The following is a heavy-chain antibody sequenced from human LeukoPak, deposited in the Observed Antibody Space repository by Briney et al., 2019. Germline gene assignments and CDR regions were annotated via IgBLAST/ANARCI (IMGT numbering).Heavy chain of an antibody. CDR1: GGSISSYY. CDR2: IYYSGST. J-gene: IGHJ3*02. D-gene: IGHD2-15*01. V-gene: IGHV4-59*01. CDR3: ASRCGGSCYSSAFDI. Sequence: PSETLSITCTVSGGSISSYYWSWIRQPPGKGLEWIGYIYYSGSTNYNPSLKSRVTISVDTSKNQFSLKLSSVTAADTAVYYCASRCGGSCYSSAFDIWGQGTMVTVSS.